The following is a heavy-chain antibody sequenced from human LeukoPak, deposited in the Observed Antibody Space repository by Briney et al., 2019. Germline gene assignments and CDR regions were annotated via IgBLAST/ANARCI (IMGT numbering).Heavy chain of an antibody. CDR2: IFPGDSDT. CDR3: ARRGSGWYVDF. D-gene: IGHD6-19*01. V-gene: IGHV5-51*01. Sequence: GESLKISFKGSGYSFTNYWIGWVRQRPGKGLEWMGIIFPGDSDTRYSPSFQGQVTISVDKSISTAYLQWSSLKASDTAMYYCARRGSGWYVDFWGQGTLVTVSS. J-gene: IGHJ4*02. CDR1: GYSFTNYW.